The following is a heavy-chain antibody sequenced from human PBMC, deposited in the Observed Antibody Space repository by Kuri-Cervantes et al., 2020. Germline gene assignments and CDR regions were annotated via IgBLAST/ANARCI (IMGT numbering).Heavy chain of an antibody. Sequence: ASVKVSCKASGYTFTGYYMHWVRQAPGQGLEWMGWISAYNGNTNYAQKLQGRVTMTTDTSTSTAYMELRSLRSDDTAVYYCARQDYYDSSGYYYFDYWGQGTLVTVSS. CDR1: GYTFTGYY. CDR3: ARQDYYDSSGYYYFDY. J-gene: IGHJ4*02. D-gene: IGHD3-22*01. CDR2: ISAYNGNT. V-gene: IGHV1-18*04.